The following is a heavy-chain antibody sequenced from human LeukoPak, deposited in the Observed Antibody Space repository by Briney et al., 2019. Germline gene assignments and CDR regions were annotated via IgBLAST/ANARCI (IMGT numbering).Heavy chain of an antibody. CDR3: AKPPGSSWYGYFDY. J-gene: IGHJ4*02. D-gene: IGHD6-13*01. CDR2: ISGSGGST. CDR1: GFTFSSYA. V-gene: IGHV3-23*01. Sequence: GGSLRLSCAASGFTFSSYAMSWVRQAPGKGLEWVSAISGSGGSTYYAGSVKGRFTISRDNSKNTLYLQMNSLRAEDTAVYYCAKPPGSSWYGYFDYWGQGTLVTVSS.